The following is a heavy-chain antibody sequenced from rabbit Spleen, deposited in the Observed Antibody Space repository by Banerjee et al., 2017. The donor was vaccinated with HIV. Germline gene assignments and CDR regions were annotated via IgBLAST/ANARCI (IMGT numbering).Heavy chain of an antibody. J-gene: IGHJ6*01. CDR1: GFSFSSSYW. Sequence: QQRLVESGGGLVKPGASLTLTCKASGFSFSSSYWMNWVRRAPGKGLEWIGFISTGSGSTYYASWAKGRFTISKTSSTTVTLRMTSLTAADRATYFCARDLTDVIGWNFGWWGPGTLVTVS. CDR3: ARDLTDVIGWNFGW. D-gene: IGHD4-1*01. V-gene: IGHV1S45*01. CDR2: ISTGSGST.